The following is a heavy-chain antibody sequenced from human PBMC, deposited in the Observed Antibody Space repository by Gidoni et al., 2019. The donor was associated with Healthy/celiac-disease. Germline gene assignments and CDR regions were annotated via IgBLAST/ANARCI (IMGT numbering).Heavy chain of an antibody. CDR3: AKDYYDSSGYYARVGAFDI. D-gene: IGHD3-22*01. CDR1: GCTFSSYA. V-gene: IGHV3-23*01. Sequence: EVQLLESGGGLVQPGGSLRLSCAASGCTFSSYAMSWVRQAPGKGLEWGSAISGSGGSTYYADSVKGRFTISRDNSKNTLYLQMNSLRAEDTAVYYCAKDYYDSSGYYARVGAFDIWGQGTMVTVSS. J-gene: IGHJ3*02. CDR2: ISGSGGST.